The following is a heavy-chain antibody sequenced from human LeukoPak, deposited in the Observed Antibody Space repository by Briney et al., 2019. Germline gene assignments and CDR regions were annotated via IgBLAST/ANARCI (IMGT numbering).Heavy chain of an antibody. Sequence: PSETLSLTCAVYGGSFSGYYWSWIRQPPGKGLEWIGHINHSGSTNYNPSLKSRVTISVDTSKNQFSLKLSSVTAADTAVYYCARGDTADLFGWFDPWGQGTLVTVSS. CDR3: ARGDTADLFGWFDP. J-gene: IGHJ5*02. V-gene: IGHV4-34*01. D-gene: IGHD5-18*01. CDR1: GGSFSGYY. CDR2: INHSGST.